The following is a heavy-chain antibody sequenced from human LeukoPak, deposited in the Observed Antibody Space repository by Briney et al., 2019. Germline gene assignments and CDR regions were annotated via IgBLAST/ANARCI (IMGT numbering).Heavy chain of an antibody. CDR2: IRSKANSYAT. J-gene: IGHJ4*02. Sequence: GGSLRLSCAASGFTFSGSAMHWVRQASGKGLEWVGRIRSKANSYATAYAASVKGRFTISRDDSNNTAYLQMNSLKTEDTAVYYCNPRYCSGGSCENDYWGQGTLVTVSS. CDR3: NPRYCSGGSCENDY. V-gene: IGHV3-73*01. CDR1: GFTFSGSA. D-gene: IGHD2-15*01.